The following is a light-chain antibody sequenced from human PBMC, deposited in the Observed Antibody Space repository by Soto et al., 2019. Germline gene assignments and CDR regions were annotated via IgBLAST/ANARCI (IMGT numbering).Light chain of an antibody. Sequence: DIQMTQSPSSLSASVGDRVTITCRASQFITTYLNWYQQKPGKAPKLLIFAASTLQSGVPSRFSGSGSGTDFTLTISSLQPEDFAAYYCQQSYTTPQTFGPGTIVDLK. V-gene: IGKV1-39*01. CDR1: QFITTY. J-gene: IGKJ3*01. CDR2: AAS. CDR3: QQSYTTPQT.